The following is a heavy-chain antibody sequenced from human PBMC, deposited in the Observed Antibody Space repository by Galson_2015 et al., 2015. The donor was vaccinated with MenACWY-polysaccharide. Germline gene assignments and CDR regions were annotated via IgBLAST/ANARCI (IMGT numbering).Heavy chain of an antibody. J-gene: IGHJ4*02. Sequence: SLRLSCAVSGFTFRNHDMNWVRQAPGKGLEWVSYIDTSGTSTKYADSVKGRFIMSRDNAKNSLYLQMNSLRLEDTAVYYCARDTPGIEDFDYWGQGILVTVSS. CDR2: IDTSGTST. CDR1: GFTFRNHD. CDR3: ARDTPGIEDFDY. V-gene: IGHV3-48*03. D-gene: IGHD1-1*01.